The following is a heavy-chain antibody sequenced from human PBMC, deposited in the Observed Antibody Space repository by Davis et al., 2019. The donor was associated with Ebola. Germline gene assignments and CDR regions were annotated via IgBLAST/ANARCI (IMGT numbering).Heavy chain of an antibody. CDR2: IGYDGSKK. D-gene: IGHD6-6*01. V-gene: IGHV3-33*01. CDR1: GFTFSTYG. Sequence: PGGSLRLSCAASGFTFSTYGMHWVRQAPGKGLEWVAIIGYDGSKKYYGDSVRGRFAISTDNSKKTLFMQMDSLTAEDTAVYYCARGGPRIAARRSLDYWGQGTLVTVSS. CDR3: ARGGPRIAARRSLDY. J-gene: IGHJ4*02.